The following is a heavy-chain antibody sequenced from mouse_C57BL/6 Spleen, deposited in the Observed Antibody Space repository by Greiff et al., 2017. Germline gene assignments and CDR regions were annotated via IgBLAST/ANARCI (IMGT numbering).Heavy chain of an antibody. J-gene: IGHJ2*01. V-gene: IGHV1-64*01. Sequence: QVQLQQPGAELVEPGASVKLSCKASGYTFTSYWMHWVKQRPGQGLEWIGMIHPNSGSTNYNEKFKSKATLTVDKSSSTAYMQLSSLTSEDSAVYYCAKYSNYEGFVDYWGQGTTLTVSS. D-gene: IGHD2-5*01. CDR2: IHPNSGST. CDR3: AKYSNYEGFVDY. CDR1: GYTFTSYW.